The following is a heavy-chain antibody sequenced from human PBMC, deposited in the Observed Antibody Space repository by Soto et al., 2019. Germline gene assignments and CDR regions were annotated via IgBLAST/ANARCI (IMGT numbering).Heavy chain of an antibody. V-gene: IGHV3-64D*06. J-gene: IGHJ4*02. D-gene: IGHD3-3*01. CDR1: GFTFSSYA. Sequence: GGSLRLSCSASGFTFSSYAMHWVRQAPGKGLEYVSAVSSNGGTTYYADSVKGRFTISRDNSKNTLYLQMSTLTAEDTAVYYCVKDGTPYDFWSGYFSNFDYWGQGTLVIVSS. CDR3: VKDGTPYDFWSGYFSNFDY. CDR2: VSSNGGTT.